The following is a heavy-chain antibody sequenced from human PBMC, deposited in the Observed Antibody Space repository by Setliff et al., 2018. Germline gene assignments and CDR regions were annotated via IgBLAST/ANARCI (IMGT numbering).Heavy chain of an antibody. CDR2: INPHTGSK. Sequence: ASVKVSCKASGYTFTDFGINWVRQAPGQGLEWVGWINPHTGSKEFAPRFLGRVTLTTDTSIDTAFMELSRLSSDDTAVYFCVKPSTGWYWFETWGQGTLVTVSS. D-gene: IGHD6-19*01. CDR3: VKPSTGWYWFET. CDR1: GYTFTDFG. V-gene: IGHV1-2*02. J-gene: IGHJ5*02.